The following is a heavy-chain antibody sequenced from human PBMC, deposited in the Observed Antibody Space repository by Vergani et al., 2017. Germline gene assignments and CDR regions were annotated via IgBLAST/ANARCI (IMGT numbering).Heavy chain of an antibody. D-gene: IGHD2-8*02. CDR1: GESIRSGSHY. CDR3: SGSHPYCTSDNCPAI. J-gene: IGHJ4*02. Sequence: QVQLQESGPGLVKPSQTLSLTCTVSGESIRSGSHYWSWIRQPAGKGPEWIGHIHTGGSTDLNPSIKSRVSISGDTSKLQFSLILNSVTVADTSAYYYSGSHPYCTSDNCPAIWGQGTLVTVSS. CDR2: IHTGGST. V-gene: IGHV4-61*02.